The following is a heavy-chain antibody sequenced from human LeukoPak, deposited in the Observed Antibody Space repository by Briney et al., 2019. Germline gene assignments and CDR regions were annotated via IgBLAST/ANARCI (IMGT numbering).Heavy chain of an antibody. J-gene: IGHJ4*02. Sequence: QPGGSLRLSCAASGFTVSSNYMSWVRQAPGKGLEWVSVIYSGGSTYYADSVKGRFTISRDNSKNTLYLQMNSLRAEDTAVYYCARDFDSSGYARYYWGQGTLVTVSS. V-gene: IGHV3-53*01. D-gene: IGHD3-22*01. CDR3: ARDFDSSGYARYY. CDR1: GFTVSSNY. CDR2: IYSGGST.